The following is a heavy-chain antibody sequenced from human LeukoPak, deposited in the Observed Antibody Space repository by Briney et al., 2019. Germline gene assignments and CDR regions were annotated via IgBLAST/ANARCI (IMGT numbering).Heavy chain of an antibody. D-gene: IGHD6-13*01. Sequence: GGSLRLSCAASGFSFISYGMHWARQAPGKGLEWVSAIAGSPPGTYYADSVKGRFTISRDNSENTVYLQMNSLKAEDTAVYYCAKRQRLVKVYYGMDVWGLGTTVTVSS. V-gene: IGHV3-23*01. CDR3: AKRQRLVKVYYGMDV. CDR1: GFSFISYG. CDR2: IAGSPPGT. J-gene: IGHJ6*02.